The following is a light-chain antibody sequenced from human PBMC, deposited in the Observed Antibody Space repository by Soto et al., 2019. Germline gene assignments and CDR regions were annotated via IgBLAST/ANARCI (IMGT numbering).Light chain of an antibody. V-gene: IGKV3-20*01. J-gene: IGKJ2*01. CDR3: QQYGSSPYT. CDR2: GAS. CDR1: QSVNSNY. Sequence: EIVLTQSPGTLSLSPGERATLSCRASQSVNSNYLAWHQQKPGQAPRLLVYGASSRATGIPDRFSGSGSGTDVALTISRLEPEDFAVYYCQQYGSSPYTFGQGTKLEIK.